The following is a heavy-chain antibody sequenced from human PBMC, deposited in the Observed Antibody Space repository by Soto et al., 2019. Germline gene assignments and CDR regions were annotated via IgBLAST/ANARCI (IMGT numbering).Heavy chain of an antibody. CDR2: ISYDGSKK. Sequence: QVKLVESGGGVVQPGRSLRLSCAASGFTFSSYAMHWVRQAPGTGLEWVADISYDGSKKYYAESVKVRFTISRDNSNKALCLQMNGQRAVQTAVYYCARDLSRGYDCWGQGRHVTVGS. CDR1: GFTFSSYA. CDR3: ARDLSRGYDC. J-gene: IGHJ4*02. V-gene: IGHV3-30-3*01. D-gene: IGHD3-22*01.